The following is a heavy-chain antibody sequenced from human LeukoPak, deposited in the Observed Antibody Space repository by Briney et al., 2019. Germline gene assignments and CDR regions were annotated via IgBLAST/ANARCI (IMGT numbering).Heavy chain of an antibody. CDR2: ISAYNGNT. J-gene: IGHJ4*02. V-gene: IGHV1-18*01. D-gene: IGHD6-19*01. CDR3: ARDRGSGWYIY. Sequence: GASVKVSCKPSGYTFTSYGISWVRQAPGQGLEWMGWISAYNGNTNFAQKFQGRVTMTTDTSTGTAYMELGSLRSDDTAMYYCARDRGSGWYIYWGQGTLVTVSS. CDR1: GYTFTSYG.